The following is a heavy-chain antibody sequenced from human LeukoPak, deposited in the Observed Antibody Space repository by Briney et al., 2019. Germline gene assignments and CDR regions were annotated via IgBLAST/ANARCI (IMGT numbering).Heavy chain of an antibody. V-gene: IGHV3-66*01. CDR3: ARDLYVDIVAPSGMDV. CDR2: IYSGGTT. D-gene: IGHD5-12*01. Sequence: PGGSLRLSRAASGFTVSSNPMSWVRQAPGKGLEWVSVIYSGGTTYYADSVKGRFTISKDNSKNTLYLQMNSLRAEDTAVYHCARDLYVDIVAPSGMDVWGQGTTVTVSS. J-gene: IGHJ6*02. CDR1: GFTVSSNP.